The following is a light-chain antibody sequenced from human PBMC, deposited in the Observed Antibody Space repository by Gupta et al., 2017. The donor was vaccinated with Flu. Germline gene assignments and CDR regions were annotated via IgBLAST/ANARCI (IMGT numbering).Light chain of an antibody. J-gene: IGKJ1*01. CDR3: MQGSRWPWA. Sequence: ISCRSSQSLVYSDGNTYLHWFQQRPGQSPRRLLYQVSHRESGVPDRFSGSCSGTDFTLKISRVEAEDVGVYYCMQGSRWPWAFGQGTKVEIK. V-gene: IGKV2-30*01. CDR2: QVS. CDR1: QSLVYSDGNTY.